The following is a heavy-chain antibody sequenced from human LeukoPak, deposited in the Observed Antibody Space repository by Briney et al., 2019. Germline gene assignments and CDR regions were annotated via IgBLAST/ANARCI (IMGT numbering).Heavy chain of an antibody. CDR2: IKSKTDGGTT. Sequence: GSLRLSCAASGFTFSNAWMSWVRQAPGKGLEWVGRIKSKTDGGTTDYAAPVKGRFTISRDDSKNTLYLQMNSLKTEDTAVYYCTSLVPAASFDYWGQGTLVTVSS. D-gene: IGHD2-2*01. CDR3: TSLVPAASFDY. J-gene: IGHJ4*02. CDR1: GFTFSNAW. V-gene: IGHV3-15*01.